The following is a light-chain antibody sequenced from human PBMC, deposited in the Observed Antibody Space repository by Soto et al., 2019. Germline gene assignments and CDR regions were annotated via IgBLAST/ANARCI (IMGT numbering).Light chain of an antibody. CDR2: DVS. CDR1: SSDVGGYNY. CDR3: SSYTSIITRV. J-gene: IGLJ3*02. Sequence: QPVLTQPASVSGSPGQSITISCTGTSSDVGGYNYVSWYQQHPGKAPKLMIYDVSNRPSGVSNRFSGSKSGNTASLTISGLQAEDEADYYCSSYTSIITRVFGGGTKVTVL. V-gene: IGLV2-14*01.